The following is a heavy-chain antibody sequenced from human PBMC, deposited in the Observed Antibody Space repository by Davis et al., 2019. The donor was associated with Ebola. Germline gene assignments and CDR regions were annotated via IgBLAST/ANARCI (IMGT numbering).Heavy chain of an antibody. CDR2: IYTSGST. CDR1: GGSISSYY. J-gene: IGHJ3*02. Sequence: PSETLSLTCTVSGGSISSYYWSWIRQPAGKGLEWIGRIYTSGSTNYNPSLKSRVTMSVDTSKNQFSLKLSSVTAADTAVYYCAGSEWFGELRDAFDIWGQGTMVTVSS. V-gene: IGHV4-4*07. D-gene: IGHD3-10*01. CDR3: AGSEWFGELRDAFDI.